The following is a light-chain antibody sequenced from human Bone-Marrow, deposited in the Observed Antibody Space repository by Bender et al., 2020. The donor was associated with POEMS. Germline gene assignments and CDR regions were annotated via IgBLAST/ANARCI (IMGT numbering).Light chain of an antibody. Sequence: QSALTQPASVSGSPGQSITISCTGTSSDVGRYDLVSWYQHHPGKAPKLMIYEVFKRPSGVSNRFSGSKSGNTASLTISGLQAEDEADYYCCSYVGSSTFYVFGTGTKVTVL. CDR1: SSDVGRYDL. V-gene: IGLV2-23*02. CDR2: EVF. CDR3: CSYVGSSTFYV. J-gene: IGLJ1*01.